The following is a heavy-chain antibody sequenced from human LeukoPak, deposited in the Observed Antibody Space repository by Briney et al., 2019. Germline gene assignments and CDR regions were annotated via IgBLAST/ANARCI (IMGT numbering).Heavy chain of an antibody. CDR2: INHSGST. D-gene: IGHD1-26*01. J-gene: IGHJ4*02. Sequence: SETLSLTCAVYGGSFSGYYWSWIRQPPGKGLGWIGEINHSGSTNYNPSLKSRVTISVDTSKNQFSLKLSSVTAADTAVYYCARGGGSYPFDYWGQGTLVTVSS. CDR1: GGSFSGYY. V-gene: IGHV4-34*01. CDR3: ARGGGSYPFDY.